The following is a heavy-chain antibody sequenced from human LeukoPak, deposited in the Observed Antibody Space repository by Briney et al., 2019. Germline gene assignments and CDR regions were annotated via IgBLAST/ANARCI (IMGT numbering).Heavy chain of an antibody. Sequence: SETLSLTCTVSGGSISSYYWSWIRQPPGKGLEWIGYIYYSGSTNYNPSLKSRVTISVDTSKNQFSLKLSSVTAADTAVYYCARDGGGINDSRGPIWGQGTMVTVSS. V-gene: IGHV4-59*01. CDR1: GGSISSYY. CDR3: ARDGGGINDSRGPI. J-gene: IGHJ3*02. CDR2: IYYSGST. D-gene: IGHD3-22*01.